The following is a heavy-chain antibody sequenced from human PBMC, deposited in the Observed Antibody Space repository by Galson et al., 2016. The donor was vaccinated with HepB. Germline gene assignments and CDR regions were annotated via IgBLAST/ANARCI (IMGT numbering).Heavy chain of an antibody. D-gene: IGHD3-10*01. J-gene: IGHJ3*02. V-gene: IGHV1-69*13. CDR2: IIPMFDTP. Sequence: SVKVSCKASGGTFSSYAVSWVRQAPGQGPEWMGGIIPMFDTPVYAQQFQGRVTITADESTSTAYMGLSSLRSEDTAVYYCARDMGSYYDSAGYRGACDIWGQGTLVVVSS. CDR3: ARDMGSYYDSAGYRGACDI. CDR1: GGTFSSYA.